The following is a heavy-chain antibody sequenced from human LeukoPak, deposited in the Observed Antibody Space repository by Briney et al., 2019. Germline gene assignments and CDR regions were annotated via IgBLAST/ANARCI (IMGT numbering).Heavy chain of an antibody. Sequence: SETLSLTCAVYGGSFSGYYWSWIRQPPGKGLEWIGEINHSGSTNYNPSLKSRVTISVDTSKNQFSLKLSSVTAADTAVYYCARGLRRTRGYSGYGVGPFDYWGQGTLVTVSS. D-gene: IGHD5-12*01. V-gene: IGHV4-34*01. CDR2: INHSGST. CDR1: GGSFSGYY. CDR3: ARGLRRTRGYSGYGVGPFDY. J-gene: IGHJ4*02.